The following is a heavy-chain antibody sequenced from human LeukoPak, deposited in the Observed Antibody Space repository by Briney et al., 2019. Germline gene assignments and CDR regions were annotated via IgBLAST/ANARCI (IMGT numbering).Heavy chain of an antibody. J-gene: IGHJ6*02. CDR2: IGSSGNSI. Sequence: GGSLRLSCAASGFTFSNYEMNWVRQAPGKGLEWVSHIGSSGNSIYYADSVKGRFTISRDNGKNSLYLQMNSLRVEDTAVYYCARASAPPSYYYYYGMDVWGQGTTVTVSS. CDR3: ARASAPPSYYYYYGMDV. CDR1: GFTFSNYE. V-gene: IGHV3-48*03.